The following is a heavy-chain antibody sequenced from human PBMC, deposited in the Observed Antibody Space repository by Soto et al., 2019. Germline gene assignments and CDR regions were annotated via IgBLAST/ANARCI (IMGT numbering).Heavy chain of an antibody. Sequence: ASVKVSCKASGFIFTSSSVQWVRQARGQRPEWIGWITVGTGNTNYAQKLQERVTITRDMSTSTAYMELSNLRSEDTAVYSCAAGDSSGYYGGWGQETQVTVSA. D-gene: IGHD3-22*01. CDR1: GFIFTSSS. V-gene: IGHV1-58*01. J-gene: IGHJ4*02. CDR3: AAGDSSGYYGG. CDR2: ITVGTGNT.